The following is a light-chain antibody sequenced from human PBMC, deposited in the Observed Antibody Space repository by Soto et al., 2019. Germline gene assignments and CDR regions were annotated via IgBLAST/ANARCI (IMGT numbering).Light chain of an antibody. CDR3: NSYTTGNTYV. CDR2: EVS. V-gene: IGLV2-18*02. CDR1: SSDVGSYNR. J-gene: IGLJ1*01. Sequence: QSALTQPPSVSGSPGQSVAISCSGTSSDVGSYNRVSWYQQPPGTAPKLMIYEVSNRPSGVPDRFSGSKSGNTASLTISGLQAEDEADYYCNSYTTGNTYVFGTGTRSPS.